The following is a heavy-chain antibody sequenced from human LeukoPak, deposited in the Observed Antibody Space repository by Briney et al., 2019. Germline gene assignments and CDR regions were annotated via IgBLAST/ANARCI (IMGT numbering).Heavy chain of an antibody. J-gene: IGHJ3*01. Sequence: SETLSLTCAVSGGSISNYYWSWIRQSAGKGLEWIGRIYSSGNSNYNPSLKSRATMSVDTSKNQFSLRLSSVSAADTAVYYWARDFYDGYNACDLWARETMVTVSS. CDR3: ARDFYDGYNACDL. CDR1: GGSISNYY. V-gene: IGHV4-4*07. CDR2: IYSSGNS. D-gene: IGHD3-10*01.